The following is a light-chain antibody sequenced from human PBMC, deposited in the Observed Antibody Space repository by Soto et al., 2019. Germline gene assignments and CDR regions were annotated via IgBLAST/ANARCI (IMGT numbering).Light chain of an antibody. Sequence: QSVLTQPRSVSGSPGQSVTISCTGTSSDVGFYNYVSWYQQHPGTAPKLMIYDVTERPSGVPDRFSGSKSGNTASLTISGLQDEDEADYYCCSDAGSYTHVVFGGGTKLTVL. CDR3: CSDAGSYTHVV. CDR1: SSDVGFYNY. J-gene: IGLJ2*01. V-gene: IGLV2-11*01. CDR2: DVT.